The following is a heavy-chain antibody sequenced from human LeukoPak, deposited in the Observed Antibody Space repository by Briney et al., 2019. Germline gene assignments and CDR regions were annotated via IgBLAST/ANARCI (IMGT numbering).Heavy chain of an antibody. CDR1: GDSVSSNSAA. Sequence: PSQTLSLTCAISGDSVSSNSAAWNWIRQSPSRGLEWLGRTYYRSQWYNDYALSVKSRITINPDTSKNQFSLQLNSVTPEDTAVYYCAREAGPIPRLILDSWGQGTLVTVSS. CDR2: TYYRSQWYN. V-gene: IGHV6-1*01. D-gene: IGHD2/OR15-2a*01. J-gene: IGHJ4*02. CDR3: AREAGPIPRLILDS.